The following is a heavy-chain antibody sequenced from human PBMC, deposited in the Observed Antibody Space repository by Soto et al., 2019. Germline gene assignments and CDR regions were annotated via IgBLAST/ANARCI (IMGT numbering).Heavy chain of an antibody. D-gene: IGHD3-10*01. CDR2: ISGTGANT. V-gene: IGHV3-23*01. CDR1: GFTFSSSA. CDR3: ARTDKMVRGVKLGMDV. J-gene: IGHJ6*02. Sequence: EEQLLESGGGLVQPGGSLRLSCAASGFTFSSSAMSWVRQAPGKGLEWVSAISGTGANTYYADYVKGRVTVSRDNAENTRYLQLNSLRTEDTAAYYCARTDKMVRGVKLGMDVWGQGTTVTVSS.